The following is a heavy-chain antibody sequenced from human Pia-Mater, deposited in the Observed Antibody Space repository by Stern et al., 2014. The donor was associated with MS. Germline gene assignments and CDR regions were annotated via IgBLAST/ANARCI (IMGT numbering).Heavy chain of an antibody. Sequence: EVQLVESGGGLVQPGRPLRVSCAASGFPFVEYAMHWVRQAPGKGPEWVSGISWNRGGIGYADPAKGRLTISRDNAKNYLDLQLTSLKTEDTALYYGVKDIAIGHVNGWPSLFESWGQGTLVIVSS. CDR2: ISWNRGGI. D-gene: IGHD6-19*01. J-gene: IGHJ4*02. CDR1: GFPFVEYA. CDR3: VKDIAIGHVNGWPSLFES. V-gene: IGHV3-9*01.